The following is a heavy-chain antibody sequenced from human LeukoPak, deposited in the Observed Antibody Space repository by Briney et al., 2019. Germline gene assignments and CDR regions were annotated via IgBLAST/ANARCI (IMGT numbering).Heavy chain of an antibody. CDR1: GFTFTNYA. Sequence: GGSLRLSCAASGFTFTNYAMSSVRRAPGMGLEWVSGISGSDSGTYYADSVKGRFTISRDNSRNTLYLQIDSLRAEDTAVYYCARLYCSGGSCYSVDYWGQGTLVTVSS. D-gene: IGHD2-15*01. CDR2: ISGSDSGT. CDR3: ARLYCSGGSCYSVDY. V-gene: IGHV3-23*01. J-gene: IGHJ4*02.